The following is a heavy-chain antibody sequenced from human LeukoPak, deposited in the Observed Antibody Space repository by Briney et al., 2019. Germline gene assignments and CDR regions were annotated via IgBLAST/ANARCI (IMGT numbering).Heavy chain of an antibody. CDR1: GGSISSYY. CDR3: AKSGGYGLIDY. D-gene: IGHD1-26*01. Sequence: PSETLSLTCTVSGGSISSYYWSWIRQAPGKGLEWIGYIYYSGSTNYNPSLKSRVSISVDTSKNEFSLRLNSVTAADTAMYYCAKSGGYGLIDYWGQGTLVTVSS. V-gene: IGHV4-59*08. CDR2: IYYSGST. J-gene: IGHJ4*02.